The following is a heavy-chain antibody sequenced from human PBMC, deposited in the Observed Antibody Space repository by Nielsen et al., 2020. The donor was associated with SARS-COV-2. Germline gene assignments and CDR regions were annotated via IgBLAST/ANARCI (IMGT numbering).Heavy chain of an antibody. CDR2: IIPIFGTA. D-gene: IGHD1-14*01. J-gene: IGHJ6*03. Sequence: SVKVSCKASGGTFSSYAISWVRQAPGQGLEWMGGIIPIFGTANYAQKFQGRVTITADESTSTAYMELSSLRSEDTAVYYCAADRPDITHSIAFYYMDVWDKGTTVTVSS. CDR3: AADRPDITHSIAFYYMDV. CDR1: GGTFSSYA. V-gene: IGHV1-69*13.